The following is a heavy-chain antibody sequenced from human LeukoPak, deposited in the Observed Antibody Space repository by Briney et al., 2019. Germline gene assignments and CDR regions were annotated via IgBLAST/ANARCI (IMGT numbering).Heavy chain of an antibody. V-gene: IGHV1-69*02. CDR3: ASPRALYCSSTSCQTANGAFDI. CDR2: IIPILGIA. Sequence: ASVKVSCRASGGTFSSYTISWVRQAPGQGLEWMGRIIPILGIANYAQKFQGRVTITADKSTSTAYMELSSLRSEDTAVYYCASPRALYCSSTSCQTANGAFDIWGQGTMVTVSS. CDR1: GGTFSSYT. J-gene: IGHJ3*02. D-gene: IGHD2-2*01.